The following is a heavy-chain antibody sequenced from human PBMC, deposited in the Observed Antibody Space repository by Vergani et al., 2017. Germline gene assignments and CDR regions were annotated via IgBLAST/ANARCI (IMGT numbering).Heavy chain of an antibody. D-gene: IGHD3-10*01. V-gene: IGHV3-23*01. J-gene: IGHJ1*01. CDR3: TTAWSLYYLHGEYFQY. CDR1: GFTFDTYT. CDR2: ISSGGGDI. Sequence: EVQLLESGGGLVQPGGSRRLSCAGAGFTFDTYTMAYVRQAPGKGLEWVATISSGGGDIFYAESVKGRFTISRDNSKNTLFLQMNSLKDEDTAVYYCTTAWSLYYLHGEYFQYWGRGTLVSVSS.